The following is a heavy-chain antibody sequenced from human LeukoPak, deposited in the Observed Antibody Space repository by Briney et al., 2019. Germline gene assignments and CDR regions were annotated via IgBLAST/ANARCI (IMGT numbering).Heavy chain of an antibody. J-gene: IGHJ6*02. Sequence: GESLKISCKASGYSFTSHWVAWVRQMPGKGLEWMGMISPGDFDTRYTPSFKGQVTISADKPISTAYLQWSSLKASDTAIYYCARHQGGMDVWGQGTTVTVSS. V-gene: IGHV5-51*01. CDR3: ARHQGGMDV. CDR1: GYSFTSHW. CDR2: ISPGDFDT.